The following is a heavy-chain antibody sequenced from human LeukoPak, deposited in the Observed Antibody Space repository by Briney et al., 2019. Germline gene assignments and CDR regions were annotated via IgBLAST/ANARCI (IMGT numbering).Heavy chain of an antibody. CDR3: TRVNCFDSSGHSLDAFDI. D-gene: IGHD3-22*01. J-gene: IGHJ3*02. V-gene: IGHV3-72*01. CDR2: IRNKANSYST. Sequence: PGGSLRLSCAASGFTFSDHYMDWVRQAPGKGLEWVGRIRNKANSYSTEYAASVKGRFTIARDDSENSVYLQMNSLKTEDTAVYSCTRVNCFDSSGHSLDAFDIWGQGTMATVSS. CDR1: GFTFSDHY.